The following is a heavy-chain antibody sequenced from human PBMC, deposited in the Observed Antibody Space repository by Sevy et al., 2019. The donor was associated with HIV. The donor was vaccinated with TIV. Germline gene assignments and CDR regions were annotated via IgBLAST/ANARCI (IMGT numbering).Heavy chain of an antibody. CDR1: GFSFSDSA. Sequence: GGSLRLSCTASGFSFSDSAMFWVRQASGRGLEWVGRIRTKPNNYATALAASLKRKFTISRDDSKNTTYLQRNSRKAEDTAVYFCSGGYGRFDFWGQGALVTVSS. CDR2: IRTKPNNYAT. CDR3: SGGYGRFDF. D-gene: IGHD4-17*01. J-gene: IGHJ4*02. V-gene: IGHV3-73*01.